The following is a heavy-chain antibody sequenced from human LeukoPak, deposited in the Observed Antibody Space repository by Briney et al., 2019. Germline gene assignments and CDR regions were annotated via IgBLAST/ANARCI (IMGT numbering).Heavy chain of an antibody. V-gene: IGHV3-23*01. Sequence: GGSLRLSCAASGFSFSGRGMSWVRQAPGKGLEWVSAISGSGGSTYYADSVKGRFTISRDNSKNTLYLQMDSLRAEDTAVYYCARADYYDSSPAFDIWGQGTMVTVSS. CDR3: ARADYYDSSPAFDI. CDR2: ISGSGGST. J-gene: IGHJ3*02. CDR1: GFSFSGRG. D-gene: IGHD3-22*01.